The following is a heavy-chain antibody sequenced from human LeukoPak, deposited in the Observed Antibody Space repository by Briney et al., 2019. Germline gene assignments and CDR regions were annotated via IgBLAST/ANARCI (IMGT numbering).Heavy chain of an antibody. CDR2: ISSSSPI. Sequence: GGSLRLSCAASVFIFSNYSMNWVRQAPGKGLEWFSSISSSSPIYYADSVRGRFTISRDSAKNSLYLQMNSLGAEDTAVYYCARGGYDTSGYDFDYWGQGTLVTVSS. CDR1: VFIFSNYS. D-gene: IGHD3-22*01. CDR3: ARGGYDTSGYDFDY. V-gene: IGHV3-48*01. J-gene: IGHJ4*02.